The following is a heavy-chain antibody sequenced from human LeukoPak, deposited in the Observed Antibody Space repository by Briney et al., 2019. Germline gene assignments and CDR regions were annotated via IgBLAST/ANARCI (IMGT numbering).Heavy chain of an antibody. J-gene: IGHJ4*02. V-gene: IGHV3-7*01. CDR3: ARDPAWGAIDY. Sequence: PGGSLRLSCAVSGFSIGSSWMSWVRQTPGKGLGWVADMNEDGSGTYYVDSVKGRFTVSRDNAQNSVYLQMNSLRVEDTGVYYCARDPAWGAIDYWGPGTLVTVSS. CDR1: GFSIGSSW. D-gene: IGHD7-27*01. CDR2: MNEDGSGT.